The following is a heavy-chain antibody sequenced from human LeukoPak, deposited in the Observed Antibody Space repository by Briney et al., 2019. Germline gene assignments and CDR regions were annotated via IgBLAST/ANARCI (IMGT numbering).Heavy chain of an antibody. CDR2: IYYSGST. CDR3: ARGYGSGWYFDY. CDR1: GGSVSSGTYY. Sequence: PSETLSLTCTVSGGSVSSGTYYWSWIRQPPGKGLECIGNIYYSGSTNYYPSLKSRVTISVDTSKNQFSLKLSSVTAADTAVYYCARGYGSGWYFDYWGQGTLVTVSS. J-gene: IGHJ4*02. D-gene: IGHD6-19*01. V-gene: IGHV4-61*01.